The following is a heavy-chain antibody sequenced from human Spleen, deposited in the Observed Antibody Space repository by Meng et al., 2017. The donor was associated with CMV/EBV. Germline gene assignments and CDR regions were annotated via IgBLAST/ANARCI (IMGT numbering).Heavy chain of an antibody. Sequence: GESLKISCAASGFTFSSYTMNWVRQAPGKGLEWVSSISSGSHYIQYADSVKGRFTISRDNAKSSLYLQMNSLRAEDTALYYCAKGLYCGGDCYPLGYGMDVWGQGTTVTVSS. CDR3: AKGLYCGGDCYPLGYGMDV. D-gene: IGHD2-21*01. CDR1: GFTFSSYT. CDR2: ISSGSHYI. J-gene: IGHJ6*02. V-gene: IGHV3-21*04.